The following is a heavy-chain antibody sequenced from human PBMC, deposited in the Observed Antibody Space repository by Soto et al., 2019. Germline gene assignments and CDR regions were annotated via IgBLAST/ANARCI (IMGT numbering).Heavy chain of an antibody. D-gene: IGHD2-8*01. CDR2: ISGTGTTT. CDR1: GFTFSSYA. J-gene: IGHJ4*02. Sequence: LRLSCAASGFTFSSYAMHWVRQAPGKGLEWVSTISGTGTTTYYADSVKGRFTISRDNSKNTLYLQMNSLRTEDTAVYYCVKAVYLLDFDYWGQGTLVTVSS. CDR3: VKAVYLLDFDY. V-gene: IGHV3-23*01.